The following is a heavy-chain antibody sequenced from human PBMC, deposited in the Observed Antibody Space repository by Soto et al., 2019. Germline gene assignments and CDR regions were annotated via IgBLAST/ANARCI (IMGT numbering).Heavy chain of an antibody. D-gene: IGHD3-10*01. Sequence: QVQLVQSGAEVKKPGSSVKVSCKASGGTFSSYAISWVRQAPGQGLEWMGGIIPIFGTANYAQKFQGRVTITADESTSTAYMELSSLRSEDTAVYYWARAHGSSMKEDYYYYYGMDVWGQGTTVTVSS. J-gene: IGHJ6*02. CDR2: IIPIFGTA. CDR1: GGTFSSYA. CDR3: ARAHGSSMKEDYYYYYGMDV. V-gene: IGHV1-69*01.